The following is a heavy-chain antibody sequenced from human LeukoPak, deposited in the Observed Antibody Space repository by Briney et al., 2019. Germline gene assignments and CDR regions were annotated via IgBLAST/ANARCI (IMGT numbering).Heavy chain of an antibody. CDR3: ASSLTIFGVVQFDY. Sequence: ASVKVSCKASGYTFTGYYMHWVRQAPGQGLEWMGRINPNSGGTNYAQEFQGRVTMTRDTSISTAYMELSRLRSDDTAVYHCASSLTIFGVVQFDYWGQGTLVTVSS. CDR2: INPNSGGT. J-gene: IGHJ4*02. D-gene: IGHD3-3*01. CDR1: GYTFTGYY. V-gene: IGHV1-2*06.